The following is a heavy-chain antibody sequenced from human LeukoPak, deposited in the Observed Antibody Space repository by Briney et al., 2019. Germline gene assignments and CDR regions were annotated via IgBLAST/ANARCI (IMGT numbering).Heavy chain of an antibody. CDR3: ASVNYSFDY. Sequence: SETLSLTCTVSGGSISSGSYYWSWIRQPAGKGLEWIGRIYTSGSTNYNPSLKSRVTISVDTSKNQFSLKLSSVTAADTAVYYCASVNYSFDYWGQGTLVTVSS. CDR1: GGSISSGSYY. D-gene: IGHD1-26*01. CDR2: IYTSGST. J-gene: IGHJ4*02. V-gene: IGHV4-61*02.